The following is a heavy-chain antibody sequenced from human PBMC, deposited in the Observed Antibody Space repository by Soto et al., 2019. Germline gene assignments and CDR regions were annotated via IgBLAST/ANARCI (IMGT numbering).Heavy chain of an antibody. CDR2: SGST. Sequence: QVQLQESGPGLVKPSQTLSLTCTVSGGSISTGGYYWSWIRQHPGKGLEWIGYSGSTHYTPSLKSRVNISVDTSKDQCSLKLSSVTAADTAVYYCARALTTVTLLDPWGPGPLVTVSS. J-gene: IGHJ5*02. CDR3: ARALTTVTLLDP. CDR1: GGSISTGGYY. V-gene: IGHV4-31*03. D-gene: IGHD4-17*01.